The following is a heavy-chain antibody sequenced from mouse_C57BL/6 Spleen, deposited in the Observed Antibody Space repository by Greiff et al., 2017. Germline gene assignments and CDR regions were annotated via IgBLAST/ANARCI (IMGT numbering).Heavy chain of an antibody. CDR3: ARGRFDY. Sequence: QVQLQQPGAELVMPGASVKLSCKASGYTFTSYWMHWVKQRPGQGLEWIGEIDPSDSYTNYNQKFKGKSTLTVDKSSSTACMQLSSLTSEDSAVYYCARGRFDYWGQGTTLTVSS. V-gene: IGHV1-69*01. J-gene: IGHJ2*01. CDR1: GYTFTSYW. CDR2: IDPSDSYT.